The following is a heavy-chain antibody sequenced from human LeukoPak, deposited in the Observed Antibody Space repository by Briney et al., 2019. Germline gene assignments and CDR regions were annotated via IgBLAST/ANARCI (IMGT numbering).Heavy chain of an antibody. D-gene: IGHD4-23*01. V-gene: IGHV4-39*01. CDR3: ARLGEDYGGNSNLEEDAFDI. J-gene: IGHJ3*02. CDR1: GGSISSSSYY. Sequence: SETLSLTCTVSGGSISSSSYYWGWIRQPPGKGLEWIGSIYYSGSTYYNPSLESRVTISVDTSKNQFSLKLSSVTAADTAVYYCARLGEDYGGNSNLEEDAFDIWGQGTMVTVSS. CDR2: IYYSGST.